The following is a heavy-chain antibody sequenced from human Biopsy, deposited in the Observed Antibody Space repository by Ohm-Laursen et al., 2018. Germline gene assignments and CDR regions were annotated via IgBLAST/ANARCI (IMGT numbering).Heavy chain of an antibody. CDR2: IYNTETT. Sequence: TLSLTCTVSGGSISSSTTYYWAWLRQPPGKGLEWIGSIYNTETTFYNPSLKSQVTISVDTSTNQFSLKVSSVTAADTALYFCARHLTGFWFDPWGHGTLVTVSS. CDR3: ARHLTGFWFDP. CDR1: GGSISSSTTYY. J-gene: IGHJ5*02. D-gene: IGHD7-27*01. V-gene: IGHV4-39*01.